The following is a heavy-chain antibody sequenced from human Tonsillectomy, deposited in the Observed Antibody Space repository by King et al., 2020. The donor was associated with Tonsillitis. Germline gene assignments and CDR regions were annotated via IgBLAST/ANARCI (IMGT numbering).Heavy chain of an antibody. V-gene: IGHV4-38-2*01. CDR3: AASIAVADTYNWFDP. D-gene: IGHD6-13*01. Sequence: LQLQESGPGLVKPSETLSLTCAVSAYSISSDYYWGWIRQAPRKGLEWIGTVSHSGSTYYNPSLKSRVTISEDTSNNQFSLKLSSVTAADTAVYYCAASIAVADTYNWFDPWGQGTLVTVSS. CDR2: VSHSGST. J-gene: IGHJ5*02. CDR1: AYSISSDYY.